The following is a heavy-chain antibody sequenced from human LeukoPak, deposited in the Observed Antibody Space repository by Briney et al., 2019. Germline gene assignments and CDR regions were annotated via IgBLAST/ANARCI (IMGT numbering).Heavy chain of an antibody. Sequence: PGGSLRLSCAASGFTFSSYGMHWVRQAPGKGLEWMAFIRYDGSNKYYADSVKGRFTISRDNSKNTLYLQMNSLRAEDTAVYYCAKGRLRYFDWLLDYWGQGTLVTVSS. J-gene: IGHJ4*02. CDR2: IRYDGSNK. CDR1: GFTFSSYG. D-gene: IGHD3-9*01. V-gene: IGHV3-30*02. CDR3: AKGRLRYFDWLLDY.